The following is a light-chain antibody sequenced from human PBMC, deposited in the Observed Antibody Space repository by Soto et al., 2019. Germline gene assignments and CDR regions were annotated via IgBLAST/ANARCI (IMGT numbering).Light chain of an antibody. Sequence: EIVLTQSPGTLSLSPGERATLSCRASQSVSSSYLAWYQQKPGQAPRLLIYGASSRATGIPDRFSGSGSGTDFTLTISRLEPEDFAVYYCQQYGSSPLTFGGRTKV. CDR3: QQYGSSPLT. CDR2: GAS. CDR1: QSVSSSY. V-gene: IGKV3-20*01. J-gene: IGKJ4*01.